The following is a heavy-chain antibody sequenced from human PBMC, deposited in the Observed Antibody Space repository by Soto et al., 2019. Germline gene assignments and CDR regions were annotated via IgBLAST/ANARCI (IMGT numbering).Heavy chain of an antibody. D-gene: IGHD3-9*01. CDR3: ANPSGYYFGLGSHDEASDM. CDR1: GFMFSGFG. J-gene: IGHJ3*02. CDR2: ISKDGSKK. V-gene: IGHV3-30*18. Sequence: QVQLVESGGGVVQPGRSLRLSCAASGFMFSGFGMHWVRQAPGKGLQWVAGISKDGSKKYYADSVKGRFTISRDISKKTLYLQMNSLRAEDTAVYYCANPSGYYFGLGSHDEASDMWGQGTVVTVFS.